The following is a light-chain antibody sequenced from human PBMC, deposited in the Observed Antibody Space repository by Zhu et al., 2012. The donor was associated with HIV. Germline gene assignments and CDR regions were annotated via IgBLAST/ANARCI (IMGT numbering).Light chain of an antibody. J-gene: IGKJ4*01. CDR1: RSVSSF. Sequence: IVLTQSPATLSLSPGERATVSCRAGRSVSSFLAWYQQKPGQAPRLLIYDASKRAAGIPPRFSGSGSGTDFTLTISSLEPEDFALYYCQQRVNWPLTFGGGTKVEIK. CDR3: QQRVNWPLT. V-gene: IGKV3-11*01. CDR2: DAS.